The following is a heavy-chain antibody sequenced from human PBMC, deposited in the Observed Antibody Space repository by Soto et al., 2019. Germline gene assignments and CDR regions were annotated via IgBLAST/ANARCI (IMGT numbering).Heavy chain of an antibody. V-gene: IGHV3-48*02. CDR3: ARDLNWGIDC. CDR1: GFTFSTFS. D-gene: IGHD7-27*01. J-gene: IGHJ4*02. Sequence: PGGSLRLSCAASGFTFSTFSMNWVRQAPGKGLEWVSYISGTYAIYYADSVQGRFTISRDNAKNSVYLQMNSLRDEDTAIYYCARDLNWGIDCWGQGALVTVSS. CDR2: ISGTYAI.